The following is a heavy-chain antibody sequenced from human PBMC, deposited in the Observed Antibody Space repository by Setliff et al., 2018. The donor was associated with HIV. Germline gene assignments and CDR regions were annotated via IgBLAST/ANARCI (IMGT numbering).Heavy chain of an antibody. D-gene: IGHD3-10*01. J-gene: IGHJ6*02. Sequence: ASVKVSCKASGYTFTNYGISWVRQAPGQGLEWLGWISAYNGSTNYVQKLQGRVTMTTDTSTDTAYMELRSLRSDDTAVYYCARDSGGINVLLWFGELLSTEYYYGLDVWGQGTTVTISS. CDR1: GYTFTNYG. CDR2: ISAYNGST. CDR3: ARDSGGINVLLWFGELLSTEYYYGLDV. V-gene: IGHV1-18*01.